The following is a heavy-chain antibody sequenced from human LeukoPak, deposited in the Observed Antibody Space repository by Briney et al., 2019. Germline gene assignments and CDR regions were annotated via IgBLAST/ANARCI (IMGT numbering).Heavy chain of an antibody. D-gene: IGHD2-15*01. J-gene: IGHJ4*02. Sequence: GGSLRLSCAASGFTFSNAWMSWARQAPGKGLEWVGRIKSKTDGGTTDYAAPVKGRFTISRDDSKNTLYLQMNSLKTEDTAVYYCTTGIVVVVATPSYWGQGTLVTVSS. CDR2: IKSKTDGGTT. CDR3: TTGIVVVVATPSY. CDR1: GFTFSNAW. V-gene: IGHV3-15*01.